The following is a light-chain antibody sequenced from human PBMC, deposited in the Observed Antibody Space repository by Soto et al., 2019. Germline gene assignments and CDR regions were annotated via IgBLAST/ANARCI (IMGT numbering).Light chain of an antibody. Sequence: IVLTQSPGTLSLSPGERATLSCRASQSVRSNYLAWYQQKPGQAPSLLIYGASTRATSIPDRFSGSGSGTDFTLTITRLEPEDFAVYYCHQYGISPGTFGQGTKLEIK. CDR2: GAS. CDR3: HQYGISPGT. CDR1: QSVRSNY. J-gene: IGKJ2*01. V-gene: IGKV3-20*01.